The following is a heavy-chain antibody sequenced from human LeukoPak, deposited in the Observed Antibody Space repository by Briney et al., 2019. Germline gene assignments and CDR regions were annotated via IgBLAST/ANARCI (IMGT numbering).Heavy chain of an antibody. CDR2: INHSGST. V-gene: IGHV4-34*01. CDR1: GGSFSGYY. D-gene: IGHD3-16*02. CDR3: ARLRRGDYVWGSYRYDYFDY. J-gene: IGHJ4*02. Sequence: PSETLSLTCAVYGGSFSGYYWSWIRQPPGKGLEWIGEINHSGSTNYNPSLKSRVTISVDTSKNQFSLKLSSVTAADTAVYYCARLRRGDYVWGSYRYDYFDYWGQGTLVTVSS.